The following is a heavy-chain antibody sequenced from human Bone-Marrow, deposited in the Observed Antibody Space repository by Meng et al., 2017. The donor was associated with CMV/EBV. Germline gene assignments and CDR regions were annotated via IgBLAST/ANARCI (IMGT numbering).Heavy chain of an antibody. J-gene: IGHJ4*02. CDR1: GFTFNNYG. CDR2: IYYDGTNK. V-gene: IGHV3-30*02. Sequence: GESLKISCAASGFTFNNYGMHWVRQAPGKGLEWLSFIYYDGTNKYYADSVKGRFTISRDNSKNTLRLQMNSLRTEDTAMYYCAKDISLYDTGPIDYWGQGPLVTVSS. CDR3: AKDISLYDTGPIDY. D-gene: IGHD3-22*01.